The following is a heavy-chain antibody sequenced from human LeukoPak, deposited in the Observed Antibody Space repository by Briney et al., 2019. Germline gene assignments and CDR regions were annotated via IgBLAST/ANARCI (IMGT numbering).Heavy chain of an antibody. Sequence: GASVKVSCKASGGTFSSYAISWVRQAPGQGLEWMGRIIPILGIANYAQKFQGRVTITADKSTSTAYMELSSLRSEDTAVYYCARDRIVGAGPYYYYYGMDVWGQGTTVTVSS. V-gene: IGHV1-69*04. CDR1: GGTFSSYA. CDR3: ARDRIVGAGPYYYYYGMDV. J-gene: IGHJ6*02. CDR2: IIPILGIA. D-gene: IGHD1-26*01.